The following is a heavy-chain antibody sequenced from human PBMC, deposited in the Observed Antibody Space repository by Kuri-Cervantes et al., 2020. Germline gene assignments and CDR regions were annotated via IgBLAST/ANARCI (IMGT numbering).Heavy chain of an antibody. V-gene: IGHV3-21*01. CDR3: AREYGSSGYYGMDV. J-gene: IGHJ6*02. CDR2: ISSSSSYI. CDR1: GFTFSSYS. Sequence: GESLKISCAASGFTFSSYSMNWVRQAPGKGLEWVSSISSSSSYIYYADSVKGRFTTSRDNAKNSLYLQMNSLRAEDTAVYYCAREYGSSGYYGMDVWGQGTTVTVSS. D-gene: IGHD3-22*01.